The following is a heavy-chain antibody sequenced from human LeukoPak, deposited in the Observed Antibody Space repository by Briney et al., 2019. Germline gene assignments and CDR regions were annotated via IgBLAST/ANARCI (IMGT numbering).Heavy chain of an antibody. Sequence: PGGSLRLSCVASGFTFSNFGMHWVRQAPGKGLEWVALISYDGSNKYYADSVKGRFTIFRDNSKNTLYLQMNSLRAEDTAVYYCAPGGDYTFFDYWGRGTLVTVSS. D-gene: IGHD4-17*01. CDR3: APGGDYTFFDY. CDR1: GFTFSNFG. V-gene: IGHV3-30*03. J-gene: IGHJ4*02. CDR2: ISYDGSNK.